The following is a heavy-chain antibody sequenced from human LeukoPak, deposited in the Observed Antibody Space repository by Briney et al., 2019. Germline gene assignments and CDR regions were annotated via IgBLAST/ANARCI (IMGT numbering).Heavy chain of an antibody. V-gene: IGHV3-7*05. D-gene: IGHD6-19*01. CDR2: IKVDGIEK. Sequence: GGSLRLSCVASGFTFSYYWMSWVRQAPGKGPEWVANIKVDGIEKHYVDSVKGRFTIPRDNAKNSLYLQMNSLRAEDTAVYYCARDNAGSGWVYWGQGTLVTVSS. J-gene: IGHJ4*02. CDR1: GFTFSYYW. CDR3: ARDNAGSGWVY.